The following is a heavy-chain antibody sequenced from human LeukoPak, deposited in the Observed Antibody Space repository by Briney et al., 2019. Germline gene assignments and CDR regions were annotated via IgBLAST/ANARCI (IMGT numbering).Heavy chain of an antibody. CDR1: GFTFSSYA. CDR2: ISYDGSNK. V-gene: IGHV3-30*04. CDR3: AKDGMYSSSSSYYFDY. Sequence: PGGSLRLSCAASGFTFSSYAMHWVRQAPGKGLEWVAVISYDGSNKYYADSVKGRFTISRDYSKNTLYLQMNSLRAEDTALYYCAKDGMYSSSSSYYFDYWGPGTLVTVSS. D-gene: IGHD6-6*01. J-gene: IGHJ4*02.